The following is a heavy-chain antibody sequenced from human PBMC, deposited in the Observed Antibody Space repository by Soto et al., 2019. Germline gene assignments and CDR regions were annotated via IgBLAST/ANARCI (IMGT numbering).Heavy chain of an antibody. D-gene: IGHD1-26*01. CDR1: GFSFSDYY. CDR3: ANLAKNYYHYMDV. CDR2: ISTSVSST. V-gene: IGHV3-11*01. Sequence: QVQLVESGGGLVKPGGSLRLSCAASGFSFSDYYMSWIRQAPGKGLEWVSLISTSVSSTDYADSVKGRFTISRDNAKNSLSLQMNSLRAEDTAVYYCANLAKNYYHYMDVWGKGTTVTVSS. J-gene: IGHJ6*03.